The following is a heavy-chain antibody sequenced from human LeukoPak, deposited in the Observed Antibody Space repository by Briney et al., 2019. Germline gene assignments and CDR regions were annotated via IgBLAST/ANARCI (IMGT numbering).Heavy chain of an antibody. CDR1: GYTFRGNY. CDR3: ARDPSSVTLYFFDY. V-gene: IGHV1-2*02. Sequence: ASVQVSCKASGYTFRGNYIHWLRQAPGQGLEWMGWIDANNGDTKSAQKFQGRVTMSRDTSISTAYMDLSSLSSDDAAVYYCARDPSSVTLYFFDYWGQGTLVTVSS. CDR2: IDANNGDT. J-gene: IGHJ4*02. D-gene: IGHD4-11*01.